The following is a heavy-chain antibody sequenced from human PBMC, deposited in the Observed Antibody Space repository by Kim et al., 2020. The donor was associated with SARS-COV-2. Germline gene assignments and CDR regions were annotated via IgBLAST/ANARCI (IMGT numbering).Heavy chain of an antibody. CDR2: LGASGVST. CDR3: ARGTNGAYPALRYSDF. J-gene: IGHJ4*02. CDR1: GFTFSSYA. V-gene: IGHV3-23*01. D-gene: IGHD2-8*01. Sequence: GGSLRLSCAASGFTFSSYAMSWVRQAPGKGLEWVSGLGASGVSTYYADSVKGRFTISRDNPKNTLYLQLSSLRAEDTAVYYCARGTNGAYPALRYSDFWGQGALVPVSS.